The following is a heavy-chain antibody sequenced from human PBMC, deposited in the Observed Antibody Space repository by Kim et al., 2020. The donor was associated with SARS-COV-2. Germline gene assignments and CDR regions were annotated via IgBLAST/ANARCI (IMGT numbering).Heavy chain of an antibody. J-gene: IGHJ6*02. CDR1: GFTFSSYS. CDR3: ARSAYSSSYYYYGMDV. Sequence: GGSLRLSCAASGFTFSSYSMNWVRQAPGKGLEWVSSISSSSSYIYYADSVKGRFTISRDNAKNSLYLQMNSLRAEDTAVYYCARSAYSSSYYYYGMDVWGQGTTVTVSS. CDR2: ISSSSSYI. D-gene: IGHD6-13*01. V-gene: IGHV3-21*01.